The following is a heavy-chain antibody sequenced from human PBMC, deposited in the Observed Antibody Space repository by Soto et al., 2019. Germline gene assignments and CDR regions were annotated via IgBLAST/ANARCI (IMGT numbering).Heavy chain of an antibody. CDR3: ARQTISAAAGDAFDI. D-gene: IGHD2-21*01. J-gene: IGHJ3*02. CDR2: IYPGDSDT. Sequence: GESLKISCKGSGYSFTSYWIGWVRQMPGKGLEWMGIIYPGDSDTRYSPSFQGQVTISADKSISTAYLQWGSLKASDTAMYYCARQTISAAAGDAFDIWGQGTMVTVSS. V-gene: IGHV5-51*01. CDR1: GYSFTSYW.